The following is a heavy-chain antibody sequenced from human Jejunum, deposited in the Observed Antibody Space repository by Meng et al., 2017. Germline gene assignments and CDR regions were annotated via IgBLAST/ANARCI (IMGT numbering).Heavy chain of an antibody. J-gene: IGHJ5*01. D-gene: IGHD2-21*01. Sequence: QVQLQESGPGLVRPSETLSLICTVSGGSVSRAGYQWGWIRQPPGKGLEWIGYASTNYNPSLKSRVTISLDTSRNQFSLELRSVTAADTAVYYCARYLWSRGLFDSWGQGTLVTVSS. V-gene: IGHV4-61*08. CDR1: GGSVSRAGYQ. CDR2: AST. CDR3: ARYLWSRGLFDS.